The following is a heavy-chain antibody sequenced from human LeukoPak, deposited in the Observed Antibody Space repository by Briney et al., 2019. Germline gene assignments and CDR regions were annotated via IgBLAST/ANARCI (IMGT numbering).Heavy chain of an antibody. J-gene: IGHJ4*02. CDR2: IYYSGST. CDR1: GGSISSSSYY. V-gene: IGHV4-61*01. Sequence: SETLSLTCTVSGGSISSSSYYWSWIRQPPGKGLEWIGYIYYSGSTNYNASLKSRVTISVDRSKNQFSLKLSSVTAADTAVYYCARGPKVVPAAIWGQGTLVTVSS. CDR3: ARGPKVVPAAI. D-gene: IGHD2-2*01.